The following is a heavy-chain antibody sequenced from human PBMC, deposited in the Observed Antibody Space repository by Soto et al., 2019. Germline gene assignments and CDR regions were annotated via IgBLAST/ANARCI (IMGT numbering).Heavy chain of an antibody. D-gene: IGHD5-12*01. CDR3: AKDFQGDGYNF. CDR1: GFTFSSYG. V-gene: IGHV3-30*18. CDR2: ISYDGSNK. J-gene: IGHJ4*02. Sequence: QVQLVESGGGVVQPGRSLRLSCAASGFTFSSYGMHWVRQAPGKGLEWVAVISYDGSNKYYADSVKGRFTISRDNSKNTLYLQMNSLRAEDTAVYYCAKDFQGDGYNFWGQGTLVTVSS.